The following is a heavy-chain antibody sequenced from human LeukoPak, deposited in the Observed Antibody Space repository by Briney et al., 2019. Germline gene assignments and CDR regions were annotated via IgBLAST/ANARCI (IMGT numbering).Heavy chain of an antibody. D-gene: IGHD2-15*01. J-gene: IGHJ3*02. CDR3: AREKSRYCSGISCHDAFDI. CDR1: GGSISSHH. CDR2: IYYSGST. V-gene: IGHV4-59*11. Sequence: SETLSLTCTVSGGSISSHHWSWIRQPPGKGLEGIGYIYYSGSTNYNPSVESRVTMSVDTSKNQFSLKLSSVTAANTALYDCAREKSRYCSGISCHDAFDICGQGTMVTVSS.